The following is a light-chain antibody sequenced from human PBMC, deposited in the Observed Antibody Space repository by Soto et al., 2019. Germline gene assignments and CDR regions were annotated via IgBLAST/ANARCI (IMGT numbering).Light chain of an antibody. CDR1: SSNIGARFD. CDR2: DNN. V-gene: IGLV1-40*01. CDR3: SSYTSRSTLDYV. Sequence: QSVLTQPPSVSGAPGQRVTISCTGSSSNIGARFDVHWYQQLPGTAPKLLIYDNNDRPSGVPDRFSGSKSGTSASLAITGLQAEDEADYYCSSYTSRSTLDYVFGSGTKVTVL. J-gene: IGLJ1*01.